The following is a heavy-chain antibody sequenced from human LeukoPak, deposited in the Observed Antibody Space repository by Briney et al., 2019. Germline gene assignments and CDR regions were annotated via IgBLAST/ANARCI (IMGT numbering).Heavy chain of an antibody. V-gene: IGHV3-21*01. CDR2: IGSSSSYI. CDR3: VRARSSSWYYFDY. CDR1: GFTFSSYE. D-gene: IGHD6-13*01. Sequence: AGGSLRLSCAASGFTFSSYEMNWVRQAPGKGLEWVSSIGSSSSYIYYADSVKGRFTISRDNAKNLVYLQMNSLRGEDTAVYYCVRARSSSWYYFDYWGQGSLVTVSS. J-gene: IGHJ4*02.